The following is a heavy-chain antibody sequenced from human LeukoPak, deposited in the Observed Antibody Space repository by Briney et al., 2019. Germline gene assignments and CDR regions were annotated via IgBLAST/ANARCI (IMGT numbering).Heavy chain of an antibody. CDR3: ARSTGAPRIDY. J-gene: IGHJ4*02. CDR1: GFSFTDHW. V-gene: IGHV3-74*01. D-gene: IGHD2-2*01. CDR2: VNGDGRST. Sequence: PGGSLRLSCVVSGFSFTDHWLHWVRQAPGKGLVWVSRVNGDGRSTIYADSVKDRFTISRDNARNMLYLQMNSLRVDDTAVYYCARSTGAPRIDYWGQGTLVTVSS.